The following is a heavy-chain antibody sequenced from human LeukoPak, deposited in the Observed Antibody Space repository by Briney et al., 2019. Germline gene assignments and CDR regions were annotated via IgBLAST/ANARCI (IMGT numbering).Heavy chain of an antibody. CDR3: AKVNYDSSGWDAFDI. V-gene: IGHV3-23*01. CDR1: GFTFSSYA. J-gene: IGHJ3*02. CDR2: ISGSGGST. D-gene: IGHD3-22*01. Sequence: GGSLRLSCAASGFTFSSYAMSWVRQAPGKGLEWVSAISGSGGSTYYADSVKGRFTISRDNSKDTLYLQMNSLRAEDTAVYYCAKVNYDSSGWDAFDIWGQGTMVTVSS.